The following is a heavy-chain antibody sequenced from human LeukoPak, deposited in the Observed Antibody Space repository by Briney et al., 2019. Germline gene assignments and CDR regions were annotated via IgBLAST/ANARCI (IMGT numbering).Heavy chain of an antibody. CDR3: ARDREGFDY. V-gene: IGHV1-46*01. Sequence: ASVKVSCKASGYTFTSNYIHWVRQAPGQGLEWMGMIYPRDGSTSYAQKFQGRVTVTRDTSTSTAHMELSGLRSEDTAVYYCARDREGFDYWGQGTLVTVSS. CDR2: IYPRDGST. CDR1: GYTFTSNY. J-gene: IGHJ4*02.